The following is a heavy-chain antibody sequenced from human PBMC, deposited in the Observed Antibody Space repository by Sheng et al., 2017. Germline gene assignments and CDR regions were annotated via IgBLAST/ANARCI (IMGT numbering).Heavy chain of an antibody. Sequence: QVQLVQSRAEVKKPGASVLVSCQASGYTFTDYYVHWVRQAPGQGLEWMGWINPKTGDTNYAQNFQGKVSFSGDTSIRTAYMELRSLRSDDTAIYFCARTSSRGWFPYGYWGQGTLVTVSS. J-gene: IGHJ4*02. V-gene: IGHV1-2*02. CDR1: GYTFTDYY. CDR2: INPKTGDT. D-gene: IGHD6-19*01. CDR3: ARTSSRGWFPYGY.